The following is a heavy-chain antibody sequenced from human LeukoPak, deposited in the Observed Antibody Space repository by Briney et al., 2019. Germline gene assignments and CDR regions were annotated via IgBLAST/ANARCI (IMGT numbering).Heavy chain of an antibody. CDR2: ISTSNGNT. CDR1: GYTFTNSD. V-gene: IGHV1-18*01. J-gene: IGHJ4*02. D-gene: IGHD3-10*01. Sequence: ASVKVSCKASGYTFTNSDITWVRQAPGQGLEWMGRISTSNGNTNYAQKLQGRVTMSTDTSTSTAYMELRSLRSDDTAVYYCARDLFNPSSTGFDYWGQGTLVTVSS. CDR3: ARDLFNPSSTGFDY.